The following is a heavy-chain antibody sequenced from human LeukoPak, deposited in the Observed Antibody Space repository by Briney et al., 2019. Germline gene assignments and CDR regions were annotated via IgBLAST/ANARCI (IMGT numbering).Heavy chain of an antibody. CDR1: GFTFSSYA. Sequence: GGSLRLSCAASGFTFSSYAMSWVRQAPGKGLEWVSAISGSGGSKYYADSVRGRSTISRGNAKNTLYLKMNSLRAEDTAVYCCAKPPHPLGYCSSTSCYTRDYWGQGTLVTVSS. CDR3: AKPPHPLGYCSSTSCYTRDY. V-gene: IGHV3-23*01. J-gene: IGHJ4*02. CDR2: ISGSGGSK. D-gene: IGHD2-2*02.